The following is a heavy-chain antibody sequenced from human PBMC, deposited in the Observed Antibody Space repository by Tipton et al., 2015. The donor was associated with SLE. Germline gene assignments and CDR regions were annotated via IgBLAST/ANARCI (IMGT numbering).Heavy chain of an antibody. D-gene: IGHD3-9*01. V-gene: IGHV4-4*02. Sequence: TLSLTCTVSGGSISSSNWWSWVRQPPGKGLEWIGEIYQSGSSGSTNYNPSVRSRVTISVDTSKNQFSLKLSSVTAADTAVYYCANYDILTGYLDYWGQGTLVTVSS. CDR1: GGSISSSNW. CDR2: IYQSGSSGST. J-gene: IGHJ4*02. CDR3: ANYDILTGYLDY.